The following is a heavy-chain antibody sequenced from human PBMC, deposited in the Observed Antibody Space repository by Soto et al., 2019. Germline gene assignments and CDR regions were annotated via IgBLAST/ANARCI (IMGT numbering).Heavy chain of an antibody. CDR1: GFTFSSYS. D-gene: IGHD4-17*01. Sequence: EVQLVESGGGLVKPGGSLRLSCAASGFTFSSYSMNWVRQAPGKGLEWVSSISSSSSYIYYADSVKGRFTISRDNAKKSPCLQMNSLGAEDTGVYYCARGIGYGDCGYWGQGALVTVSS. V-gene: IGHV3-21*01. CDR3: ARGIGYGDCGY. CDR2: ISSSSSYI. J-gene: IGHJ4*02.